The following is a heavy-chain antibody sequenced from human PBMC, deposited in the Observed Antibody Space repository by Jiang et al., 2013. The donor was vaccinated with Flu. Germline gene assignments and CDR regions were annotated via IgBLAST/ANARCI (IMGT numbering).Heavy chain of an antibody. V-gene: IGHV5-51*01. D-gene: IGHD4-17*01. CDR2: IYPGDSDT. J-gene: IGHJ4*02. CDR3: ARAPGYADYIFDY. CDR1: SFTSYW. Sequence: SFTSYWIGWVRQMPGKGLEWMGIIYPGDSDTRYSPSFQGQVTISADKSISTAYLQWSSLKASDTAMYYCARAPGYADYIFDYWGQGTLVTVSS.